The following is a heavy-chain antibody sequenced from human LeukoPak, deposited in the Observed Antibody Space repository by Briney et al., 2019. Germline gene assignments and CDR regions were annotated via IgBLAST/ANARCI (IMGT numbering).Heavy chain of an antibody. CDR1: GFTFDDYA. CDR2: IIGSGSST. CDR3: AKDRAQQLVLDF. J-gene: IGHJ4*02. D-gene: IGHD6-13*01. Sequence: GGSLRLSCAASGFTFDDYAMHWVRHAPGKGLEWVSAIIGSGSSTYYADSVKGRFTISRDNSKNTLFLQMNSLRAEDTAVYYCAKDRAQQLVLDFWGQGTLVTVSS. V-gene: IGHV3-23*01.